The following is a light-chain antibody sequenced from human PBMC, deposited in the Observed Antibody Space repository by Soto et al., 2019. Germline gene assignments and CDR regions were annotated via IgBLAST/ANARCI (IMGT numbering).Light chain of an antibody. CDR2: TTS. Sequence: DIQMTQSPSSLSASVGDRVTITCRASQSISNYLNGYQQKPGKAPSLLIYTTSSLQRGVPSRFSSSGSGTDFTLTIDSLQPEDFATYYCQQSYTTPYTFGQGTKLDIE. CDR1: QSISNY. J-gene: IGKJ2*01. CDR3: QQSYTTPYT. V-gene: IGKV1-39*01.